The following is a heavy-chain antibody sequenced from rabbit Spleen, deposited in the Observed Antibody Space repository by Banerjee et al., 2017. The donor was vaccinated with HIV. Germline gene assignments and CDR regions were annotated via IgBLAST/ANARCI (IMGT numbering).Heavy chain of an antibody. D-gene: IGHD6-1*01. CDR2: INAVTGRA. Sequence: QSLEESGGGLVQPEGSLTLTCTASGFSFSSSDYMCWVRQAPGKGLEWISCINAVTGRAVYASWAKGRFTISRSSSTTVTLQMTSLTAADTATYFCARGYTDYATSRLDLWGPGTLVTVS. CDR3: ARGYTDYATSRLDL. CDR1: GFSFSSSDY. V-gene: IGHV1S40*01. J-gene: IGHJ3*01.